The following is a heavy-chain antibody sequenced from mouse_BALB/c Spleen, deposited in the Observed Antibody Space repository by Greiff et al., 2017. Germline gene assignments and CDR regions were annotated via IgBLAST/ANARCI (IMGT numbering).Heavy chain of an antibody. Sequence: DVKLVESGGGLVQPGGSLKLSCAASGFTFSSYGMSWVRQTPDKRLELVATINSNGGSTYYPDSVKGRFTISRDNAKNTLYLQMSSLKSEDTAMYYCARDRDYRYIYYAMDYWGQGTSVTVSS. CDR2: INSNGGST. J-gene: IGHJ4*01. CDR1: GFTFSSYG. D-gene: IGHD2-14*01. CDR3: ARDRDYRYIYYAMDY. V-gene: IGHV5-6-3*01.